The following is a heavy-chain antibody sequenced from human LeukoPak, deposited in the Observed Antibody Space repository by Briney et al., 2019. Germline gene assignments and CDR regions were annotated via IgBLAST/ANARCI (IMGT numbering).Heavy chain of an antibody. CDR1: GYTFTGYY. D-gene: IGHD3-3*02. CDR3: ARGPFLEWLGSNWFDP. CDR2: INPNSGGT. V-gene: IGHV1-2*06. Sequence: ASVKVSCKASGYTFTGYYMHWVRQAPGQGLEWMGRINPNSGGTNNAQKFQGRVTMTRDTSISTAYMELSRLRSDDTAVYYCARGPFLEWLGSNWFDPWGQGTLATVSS. J-gene: IGHJ5*02.